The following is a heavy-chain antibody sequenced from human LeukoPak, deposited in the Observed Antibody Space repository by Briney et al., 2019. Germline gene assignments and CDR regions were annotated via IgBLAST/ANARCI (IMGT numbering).Heavy chain of an antibody. J-gene: IGHJ3*01. CDR2: ITSRDGRT. V-gene: IGHV3-23*01. D-gene: IGHD4-17*01. CDR3: AKDPNGDYVGAFDF. Sequence: GGSLRLSCAAPEFTFSRYAMTCVRQAPGKGLEWVSSITSRDGRTAYTDSVKGRFTVSRDNSKNTLYLQMNSLRVEDTAVYYCAKDPNGDYVGAFDFWGQGTLVTVSS. CDR1: EFTFSRYA.